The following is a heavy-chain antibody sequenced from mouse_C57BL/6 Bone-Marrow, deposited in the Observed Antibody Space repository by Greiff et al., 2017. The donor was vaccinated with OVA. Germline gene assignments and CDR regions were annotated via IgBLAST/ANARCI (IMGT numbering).Heavy chain of an antibody. CDR1: GYTFTSYW. CDR2: IDPSDSYT. V-gene: IGHV1-59*01. D-gene: IGHD2-1*01. J-gene: IGHJ3*01. CDR3: ARFYYVYAWCAY. Sequence: QVQLQQPGAELVRPGTSVKLSCKASGYTFTSYWMHWVKQRPGQGLEWIGVIDPSDSYTNYNQKFKGKATLTVDTSSSTAYMQLSSLTSEDSAVYYCARFYYVYAWCAYWGQGTLGTVSA.